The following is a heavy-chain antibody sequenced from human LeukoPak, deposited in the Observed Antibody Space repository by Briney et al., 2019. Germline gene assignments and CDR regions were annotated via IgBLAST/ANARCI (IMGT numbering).Heavy chain of an antibody. Sequence: GGSLRLSCAASGLTCSSCAMSWVRQAPGKGLEWVSAISGSGGSTYYADSVKGRFTISRDNSKNTLYLQMNSLRAEDTAVYYCARQGPAAIILNWFDPWGQGTLVTVSS. CDR2: ISGSGGST. V-gene: IGHV3-23*01. J-gene: IGHJ5*02. CDR1: GLTCSSCA. CDR3: ARQGPAAIILNWFDP. D-gene: IGHD2-2*01.